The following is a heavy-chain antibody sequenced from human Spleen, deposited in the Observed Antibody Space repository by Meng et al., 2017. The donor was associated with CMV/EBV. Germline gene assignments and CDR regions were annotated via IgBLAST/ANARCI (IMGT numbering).Heavy chain of an antibody. CDR2: IYYNGST. Sequence: SETLSLTCTVSGGSISSYYWSWIRQPPGKGLEWIGYIYYNGSTNYNPSLKSRVTISVDTSKNQFSLKLSSVTAADTAVYYCARVRISPPYFDYWGQGTLVTVSS. CDR1: GGSISSYY. J-gene: IGHJ4*02. V-gene: IGHV4-59*08. D-gene: IGHD3-3*02. CDR3: ARVRISPPYFDY.